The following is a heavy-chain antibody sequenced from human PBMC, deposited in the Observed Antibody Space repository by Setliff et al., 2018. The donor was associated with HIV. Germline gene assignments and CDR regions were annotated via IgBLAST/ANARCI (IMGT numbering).Heavy chain of an antibody. Sequence: ASVKVSCKASGYSLPSYGFSWVRQAPGQGLEWVGWISTHNGDTSYAQKVQGRVTMTTDTLTMTTYMELTSLRSDDTAVYYCARYLGGKEFDVWGQGTKVTVSS. V-gene: IGHV1-18*04. CDR2: ISTHNGDT. J-gene: IGHJ3*01. CDR1: GYSLPSYG. D-gene: IGHD3-10*01. CDR3: ARYLGGKEFDV.